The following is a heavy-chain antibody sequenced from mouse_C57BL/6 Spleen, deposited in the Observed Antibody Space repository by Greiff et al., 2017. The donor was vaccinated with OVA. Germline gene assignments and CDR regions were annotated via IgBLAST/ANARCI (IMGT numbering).Heavy chain of an antibody. D-gene: IGHD1-1*01. J-gene: IGHJ2*01. V-gene: IGHV1-26*01. CDR2: INPNNGGT. Sequence: VQLQQSGPELVKPGASVKISCKASGYTFTDYYMNWVKQSHGKSLEWIGDINPNNGGTSYNQKFKGKATLTVDKSSSTAYMKLRSLTSEDSAFYYCARGYYASIRYYFDYWGQGTTLTVSS. CDR3: ARGYYASIRYYFDY. CDR1: GYTFTDYY.